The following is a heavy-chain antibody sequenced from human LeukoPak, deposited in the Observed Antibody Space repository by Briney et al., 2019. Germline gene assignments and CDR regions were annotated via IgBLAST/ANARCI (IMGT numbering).Heavy chain of an antibody. CDR3: ARQGATRRSGHDAFDI. J-gene: IGHJ3*02. Sequence: GESLQISCQGSGYSFTTYWIGWVRPMPGKGLEWMGIIYPGDSNTAYSPSFQGQVTISADKSISTAYLQWSSLKASDTAMYYCARQGATRRSGHDAFDIWGQGTVVTVSS. CDR1: GYSFTTYW. V-gene: IGHV5-51*01. CDR2: IYPGDSNT. D-gene: IGHD6-6*01.